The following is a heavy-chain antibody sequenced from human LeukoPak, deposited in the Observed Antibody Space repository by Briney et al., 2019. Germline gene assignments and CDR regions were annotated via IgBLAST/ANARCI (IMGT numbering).Heavy chain of an antibody. CDR3: ARERVSIVGANYFDY. V-gene: IGHV1-18*01. CDR2: ISAYNGNT. Sequence: GASVKVSCKASGYTFTSYGISWVRQAPGQGLEWMGWISAYNGNTNYAQKLQGRVTMTTDTSTSTAYMELRSLRSDDTAVYYCARERVSIVGANYFDYWGQGTLVTVSS. D-gene: IGHD1-26*01. CDR1: GYTFTSYG. J-gene: IGHJ4*02.